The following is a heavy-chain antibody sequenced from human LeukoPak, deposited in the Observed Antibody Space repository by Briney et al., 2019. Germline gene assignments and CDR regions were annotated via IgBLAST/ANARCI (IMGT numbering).Heavy chain of an antibody. D-gene: IGHD4-17*01. J-gene: IGHJ4*02. CDR3: ASFRRGDHYFDY. V-gene: IGHV4-34*01. CDR2: INHSGST. Sequence: PSETLSLTCAVYGGSFSGYYWSWIRQPPGKGLEWIGEINHSGSTNYNPSLKSRVTISVDTSKNQFSLKLSSVTAADTAVYYCASFRRGDHYFDYWGQGTLVTVSS. CDR1: GGSFSGYY.